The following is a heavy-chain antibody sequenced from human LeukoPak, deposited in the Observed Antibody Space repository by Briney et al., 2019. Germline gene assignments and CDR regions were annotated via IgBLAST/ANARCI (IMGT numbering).Heavy chain of an antibody. CDR2: IYHSGST. J-gene: IGHJ4*02. V-gene: IGHV4-4*02. CDR1: GGSISSSNW. Sequence: PSETLSLTCAVSGGSISSSNWWSWVRQPPGKVLEWIGEIYHSGSTNYNPSLKSRVTISVDKSKNQFSLKLSSVTAADTAVYYCARANKRWLQVDYWGQGTLVTVSS. D-gene: IGHD5-24*01. CDR3: ARANKRWLQVDY.